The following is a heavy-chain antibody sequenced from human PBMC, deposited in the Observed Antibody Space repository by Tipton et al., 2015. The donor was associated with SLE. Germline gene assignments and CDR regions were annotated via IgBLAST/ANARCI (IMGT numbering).Heavy chain of an antibody. CDR1: GGSIRGHY. V-gene: IGHV4-59*11. Sequence: TLSLTCTVSGGSIRGHYWNWIRQPPGKGLEWIGYIYPSGSANYNPSLKSRLSMSVDTSKNQFSLKLSSVTAADTAVYYCAREAMVQGVIDYWGQGTLVTVSS. CDR3: AREAMVQGVIDY. CDR2: IYPSGSA. D-gene: IGHD3-10*01. J-gene: IGHJ4*02.